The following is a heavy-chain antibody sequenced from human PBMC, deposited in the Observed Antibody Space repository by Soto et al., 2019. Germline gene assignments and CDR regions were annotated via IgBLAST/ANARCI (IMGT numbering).Heavy chain of an antibody. D-gene: IGHD3-22*01. J-gene: IGHJ5*02. Sequence: EVQLVESGGGLVQPGRSLRLSCAAFGFTFEDYAMHWIRQTTGKGLEWVAGINWNSGSIGYADSVKGRFTISRDNANNSLYLQMDSLRTEDTALYFCAKGRGALAVVSNWFDPWGQGTLVTVSS. CDR3: AKGRGALAVVSNWFDP. CDR2: INWNSGSI. CDR1: GFTFEDYA. V-gene: IGHV3-9*01.